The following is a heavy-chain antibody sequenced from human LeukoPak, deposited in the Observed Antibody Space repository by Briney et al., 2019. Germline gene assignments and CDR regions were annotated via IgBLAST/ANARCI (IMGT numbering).Heavy chain of an antibody. V-gene: IGHV3-30*02. CDR1: GFIFSDYY. CDR2: IRYDGSNK. J-gene: IGHJ4*02. CDR3: AKDEGRSDRYGPGSYPPY. D-gene: IGHD3-10*01. Sequence: PGGSLRLSCTTSGFIFSDYYMSWIRQAPGKGLEWVAFIRYDGSNKYYADSVKGRFTISRDNSKNTLYLQMNSLRVEDTAVYCCAKDEGRSDRYGPGSYPPYWGQGTLVTVSS.